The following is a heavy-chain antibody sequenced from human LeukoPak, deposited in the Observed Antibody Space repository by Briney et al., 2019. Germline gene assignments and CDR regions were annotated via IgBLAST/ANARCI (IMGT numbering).Heavy chain of an antibody. CDR3: ARHYYDSSGYYLEGFDI. CDR2: IYYSGAS. V-gene: IGHV4-39*01. J-gene: IGHJ3*02. D-gene: IGHD3-22*01. CDR1: GDSISSNSYY. Sequence: PSETLPLTCTVSGDSISSNSYYWGWIRQPPGKGLEWIGSIYYSGASYYSPPLKSRVTISVDTSKNQFSLKLSSVTAADTAVFYCARHYYDSSGYYLEGFDIWGQGTMVTVSS.